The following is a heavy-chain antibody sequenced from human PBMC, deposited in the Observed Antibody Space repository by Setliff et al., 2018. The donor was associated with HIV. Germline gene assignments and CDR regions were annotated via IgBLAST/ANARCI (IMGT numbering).Heavy chain of an antibody. CDR3: AKTYYGSGTHLRWYQFDN. V-gene: IGHV3-23*01. CDR2: VSSTGRST. CDR1: GFIFTSTA. D-gene: IGHD3-10*01. Sequence: PGGSLRLSCAASGFIFTSTAMNWVRQAPGRGLQWVAGVSSTGRSTYYADSVQGRFTISRDNSRNTLYLQMNRLRAEDTAVYYCAKTYYGSGTHLRWYQFDNWGQGTLVTVSS. J-gene: IGHJ4*02.